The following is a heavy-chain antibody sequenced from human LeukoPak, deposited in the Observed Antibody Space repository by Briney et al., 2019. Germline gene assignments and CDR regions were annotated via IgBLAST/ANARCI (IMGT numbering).Heavy chain of an antibody. CDR2: ISSSGSTI. CDR1: GFTFSNAW. D-gene: IGHD3-10*02. J-gene: IGHJ6*04. V-gene: IGHV3-11*04. CDR3: AELSITMIGGV. Sequence: GGSLRLSCAASGFTFSNAWMSWVRQAPGKGLEWVSYISSSGSTIYYADSVKGRFTISRDNAKNSLYLQMNNLRAEDTAVYYCAELSITMIGGVWGKGTTVTISS.